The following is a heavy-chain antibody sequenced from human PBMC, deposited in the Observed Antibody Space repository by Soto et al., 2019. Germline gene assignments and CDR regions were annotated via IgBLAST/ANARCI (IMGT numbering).Heavy chain of an antibody. J-gene: IGHJ4*02. CDR2: ISYDGSNK. V-gene: IGHV3-30*18. D-gene: IGHD1-26*01. Sequence: QVQLVESGGGVVQPGRSLRLSCAASGFTFSSYGMHWVRQAPGKGLEWVAVISYDGSNKYYADSVKGRFTISRDNSKNTLYLQMNSLRAEDTAVYYYAKSLGSEWELGVFDYWGQGTLVTVSS. CDR1: GFTFSSYG. CDR3: AKSLGSEWELGVFDY.